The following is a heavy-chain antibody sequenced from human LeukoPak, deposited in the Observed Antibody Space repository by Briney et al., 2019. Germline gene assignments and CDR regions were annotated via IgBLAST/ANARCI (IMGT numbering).Heavy chain of an antibody. CDR3: ARDELYCGGDCYDY. CDR2: ISSSSSYI. V-gene: IGHV3-21*01. CDR1: GFTFSSYS. D-gene: IGHD2-21*01. J-gene: IGHJ4*02. Sequence: NPGGSLRLSCAASGFTFSSYSMNWVRQAPGKGLEWVSSISSSSSYIYYADSVKGRFTISRDNAKNSLYLQMNSLRAEDTAVYYCARDELYCGGDCYDYWGQGALVTVSS.